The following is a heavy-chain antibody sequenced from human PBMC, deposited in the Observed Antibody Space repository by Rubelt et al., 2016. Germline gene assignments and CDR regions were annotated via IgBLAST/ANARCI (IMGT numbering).Heavy chain of an antibody. Sequence: GGVVQPGRSLRLSCAASGFTFSSYGMHWVRQAPGKGLEWVAVIWYDGSNKYYADSVKGRFTISRDNSKNTLYLQMNSLRAEDTAVYYCARRNSGTYSPFDYWGQGTMVTVSP. CDR2: IWYDGSNK. J-gene: IGHJ4*02. CDR3: ARRNSGTYSPFDY. CDR1: GFTFSSYG. D-gene: IGHD1-26*01. V-gene: IGHV3-33*01.